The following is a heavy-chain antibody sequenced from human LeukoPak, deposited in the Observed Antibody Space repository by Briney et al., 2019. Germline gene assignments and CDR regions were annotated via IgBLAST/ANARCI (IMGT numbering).Heavy chain of an antibody. D-gene: IGHD3-22*01. CDR1: GGSISSGGYY. V-gene: IGHV4-31*03. Sequence: SQTLSLSCTVSGGSISSGGYYWSWIRQHPGKGLEWIGYIYYSGSTYYNPSLKSRVTISVDTSKNQFSLNLSSVTAADTAVYYCARDSSGYFAFAYWGQGTLVTVSS. CDR3: ARDSSGYFAFAY. J-gene: IGHJ4*02. CDR2: IYYSGST.